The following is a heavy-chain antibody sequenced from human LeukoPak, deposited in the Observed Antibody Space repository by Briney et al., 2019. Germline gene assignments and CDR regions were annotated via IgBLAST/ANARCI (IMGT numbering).Heavy chain of an antibody. V-gene: IGHV3-23*01. Sequence: GGSLRLSCAASGFTFSSYAMSWVRQAPGKGLEWVSVISGSGGSTYYADSVKGRFTISRDNSKNTLSLQMNSLRTEDTAIYYCAKEYYYDSSGYYSPLDCWGQGTLVTVSS. CDR1: GFTFSSYA. CDR2: ISGSGGST. D-gene: IGHD3-22*01. CDR3: AKEYYYDSSGYYSPLDC. J-gene: IGHJ4*02.